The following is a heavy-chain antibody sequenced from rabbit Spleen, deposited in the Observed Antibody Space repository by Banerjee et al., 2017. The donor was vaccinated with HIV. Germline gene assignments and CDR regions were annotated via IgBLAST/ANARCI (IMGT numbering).Heavy chain of an antibody. CDR3: ARDLIAVIGWNFNL. CDR1: GVSLNDKDV. V-gene: IGHV1S40*01. CDR2: INAVTGKA. D-gene: IGHD1-1*01. J-gene: IGHJ4*01. Sequence: QSLEESGGDLVKPGASLTLTCKASGVSLNDKDVMCWVRQAPGKGLEWIACINAVTGKAVYASWAKGRFTFSKTSSTTVTLQMTSLTAADTATYFCARDLIAVIGWNFNLWGPGTLVTVS.